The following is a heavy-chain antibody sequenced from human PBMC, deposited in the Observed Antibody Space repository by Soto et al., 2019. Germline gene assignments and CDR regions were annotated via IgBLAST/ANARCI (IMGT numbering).Heavy chain of an antibody. J-gene: IGHJ4*02. CDR1: GFTISNYW. D-gene: IGHD1-26*01. CDR3: TRVISGSSGLFDY. V-gene: IGHV3-74*01. Sequence: EVQLVEAGGDLVQPGGSLRLSCVASGFTISNYWMHWVRQAPGKGLIWVSRISPDGSTTNYADSVKGRFTISRDNAKNTLYLQMESLRAEDTALYYCTRVISGSSGLFDYWGQGTLVTVSS. CDR2: ISPDGSTT.